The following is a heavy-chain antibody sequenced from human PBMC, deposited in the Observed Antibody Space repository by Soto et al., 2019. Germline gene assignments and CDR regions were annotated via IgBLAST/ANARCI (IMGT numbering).Heavy chain of an antibody. Sequence: EVQLMESGGGLVQPGGSLRLSCAGSGFTLSMSAVSWVRQAPGKGLEWVSYISDSGDRTYYADSVKGRFTISRDRSKNTVSLQMNTLRAEDTALYYCVKDRGIIVKAGDAFDVWGQGTMVTVSS. V-gene: IGHV3-23*01. D-gene: IGHD3-16*02. CDR3: VKDRGIIVKAGDAFDV. CDR1: GFTLSMSA. J-gene: IGHJ3*01. CDR2: ISDSGDRT.